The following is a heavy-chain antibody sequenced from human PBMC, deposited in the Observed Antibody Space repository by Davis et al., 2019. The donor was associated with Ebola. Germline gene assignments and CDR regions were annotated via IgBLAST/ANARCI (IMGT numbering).Heavy chain of an antibody. D-gene: IGHD1-26*01. CDR3: AKQRGVGAIDYDY. CDR1: GFTFSSYT. Sequence: GGSLRLSCVASGFTFSSYTMNWVRQAPGKGLEWVSVIYSGGSTYSADSVKGRFIISRDNSKNTLYLQVNSLRAEDTAVYYCAKQRGVGAIDYDYWGRGTVVTVSS. J-gene: IGHJ4*02. V-gene: IGHV3-23*03. CDR2: IYSGGST.